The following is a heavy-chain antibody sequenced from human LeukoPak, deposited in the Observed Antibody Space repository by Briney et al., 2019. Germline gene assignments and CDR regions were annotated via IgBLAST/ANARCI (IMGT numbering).Heavy chain of an antibody. CDR2: IYHSGST. J-gene: IGHJ4*02. Sequence: SETLSLTCAVSGYSISSGYYWGWIRQPPGKGLEWIGSIYHSGSTYYNPSLKSRVTISVDTSKNQFSLKLSSVTAADTAVYYCARVVVVPAAKGAPDYWGQGTLVTVSS. CDR1: GYSISSGYY. CDR3: ARVVVVPAAKGAPDY. D-gene: IGHD2-2*01. V-gene: IGHV4-38-2*01.